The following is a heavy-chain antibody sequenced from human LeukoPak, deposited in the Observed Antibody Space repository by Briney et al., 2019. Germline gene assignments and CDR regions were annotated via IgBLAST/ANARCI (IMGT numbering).Heavy chain of an antibody. V-gene: IGHV3-23*01. CDR3: AKVTGNVEMRNYFDY. CDR2: ISGSGGST. CDR1: GFTFSSYG. D-gene: IGHD5-24*01. J-gene: IGHJ4*02. Sequence: QAGGSLRLSCAASGFTFSSYGMSWVRQAPGKGLEWVSAISGSGGSTYYADSVKGRFTISRDNSKNTLYLQMNSLRAEDTAVYYCAKVTGNVEMRNYFDYWGQGTLVTVSS.